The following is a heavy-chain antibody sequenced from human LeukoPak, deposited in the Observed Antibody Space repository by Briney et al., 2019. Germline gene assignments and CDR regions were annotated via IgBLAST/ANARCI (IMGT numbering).Heavy chain of an antibody. CDR1: GGSFSGYY. Sequence: SETLSLTCAVYGGSFSGYYWSWIRQPPGKGLEWIGEINHSGSTNYNPSLKSRVTISVDTSKNQFSLKLSSVTAADTAVYYCARLLGKRGYCSSTSCRNNYYYYYMDVWAKGPRSPSP. D-gene: IGHD2-2*01. J-gene: IGHJ6*03. CDR2: INHSGST. CDR3: ARLLGKRGYCSSTSCRNNYYYYYMDV. V-gene: IGHV4-34*01.